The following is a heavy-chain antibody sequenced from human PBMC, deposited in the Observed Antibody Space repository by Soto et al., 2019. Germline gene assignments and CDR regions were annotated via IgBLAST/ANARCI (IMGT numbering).Heavy chain of an antibody. CDR2: ISAYNGNT. Sequence: VASVKVSCKASGYTFTSYGISWVRQAPGQGLEWMGWISAYNGNTNYAQKLQGRVTMTADTPTSTAYMELRSLRSDDTAVYYCARVYSSGWRDAFDIWGQGTMVTVSS. CDR3: ARVYSSGWRDAFDI. CDR1: GYTFTSYG. V-gene: IGHV1-18*01. J-gene: IGHJ3*02. D-gene: IGHD6-19*01.